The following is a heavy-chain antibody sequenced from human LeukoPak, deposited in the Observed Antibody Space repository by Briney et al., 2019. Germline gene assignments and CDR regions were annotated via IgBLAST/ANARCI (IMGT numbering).Heavy chain of an antibody. CDR1: GFTFSSYA. Sequence: GGSLRLSCAASGFTFSSYAMSWVRQAPGKGLEWVSAISGSGGSTYYADSVKGRFTISRDNSKSTLYLQMNSLRAEDTAVYYCAKDDGSYPYYYYYYGMDVWGQGTTVTVSS. CDR3: AKDDGSYPYYYYYYGMDV. CDR2: ISGSGGST. D-gene: IGHD1-26*01. V-gene: IGHV3-23*01. J-gene: IGHJ6*02.